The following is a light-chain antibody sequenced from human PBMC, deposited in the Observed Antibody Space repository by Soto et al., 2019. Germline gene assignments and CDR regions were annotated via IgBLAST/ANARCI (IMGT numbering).Light chain of an antibody. V-gene: IGLV1-44*01. CDR1: SSNIGRNS. J-gene: IGLJ1*01. CDR2: TSD. Sequence: QSVLTQPPSASGTPGQRVTISCSGSSSNIGRNSVVWYQQLPGAAPKVLISTSDKRPSGVPDRFSGAKSGTSASLAISGLQSDDEADYYCVAWVDSLNGHVFGTGTKVTVL. CDR3: VAWVDSLNGHV.